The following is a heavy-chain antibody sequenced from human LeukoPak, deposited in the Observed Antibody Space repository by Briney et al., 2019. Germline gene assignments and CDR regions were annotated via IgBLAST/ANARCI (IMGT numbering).Heavy chain of an antibody. J-gene: IGHJ4*02. D-gene: IGHD3-16*01. CDR2: MNPNSGNT. CDR1: GYTFTSYD. CDR3: AREGGAMAYYFDY. Sequence: GASVKVSCKASGYTFTSYDINWVRQATGQGLEWMGWMNPNSGNTGHAQKFQGRVTITRNTSISTAYMELSSLRSEDTAVYYCAREGGAMAYYFDYWGQGTLVTVSS. V-gene: IGHV1-8*01.